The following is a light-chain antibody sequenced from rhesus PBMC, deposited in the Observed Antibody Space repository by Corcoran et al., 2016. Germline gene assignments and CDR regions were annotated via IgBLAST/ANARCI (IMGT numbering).Light chain of an antibody. CDR3: QQYSSRPWT. Sequence: DIQMTQSPSSLSASVGDTVTITCRASQGIRSWLAWYQQKAGKAPKFLIYKASSLQSGVTSRISGSGSGTEVTGTINSLQSEDFATYYCQQYSSRPWTFGQGTKVEIK. CDR2: KAS. J-gene: IGKJ1*01. CDR1: QGIRSW. V-gene: IGKV1-22*01.